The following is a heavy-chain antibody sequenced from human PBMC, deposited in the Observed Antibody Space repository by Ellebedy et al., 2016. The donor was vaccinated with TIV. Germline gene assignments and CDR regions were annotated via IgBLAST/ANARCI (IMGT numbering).Heavy chain of an antibody. Sequence: SVKVSXXASGGTFSSYAISWVRQAPGQGLEWMGGIIPIFGTANYAQKFQGRVTITADESTSTAYMELSSLRSEDTAVYYCARGRDGYNFNGANESYWGQGTLVTVSS. J-gene: IGHJ4*02. V-gene: IGHV1-69*13. CDR1: GGTFSSYA. D-gene: IGHD5-24*01. CDR3: ARGRDGYNFNGANESY. CDR2: IIPIFGTA.